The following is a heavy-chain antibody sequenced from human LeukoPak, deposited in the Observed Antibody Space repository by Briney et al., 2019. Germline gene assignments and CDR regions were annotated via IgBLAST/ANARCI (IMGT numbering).Heavy chain of an antibody. CDR2: LSHDGTNK. Sequence: GGSLRLSCAASEFSVGSNYMTWVRQAPGKGLEWVAVLSHDGTNKNYADSVRGRFTISTDIAHNALHLQMNSLRGEDTAVYYCARGWSATSFYAHWFDPWGQGTLVTVSS. CDR1: EFSVGSNY. J-gene: IGHJ5*02. V-gene: IGHV3-30*03. CDR3: ARGWSATSFYAHWFDP. D-gene: IGHD5/OR15-5a*01.